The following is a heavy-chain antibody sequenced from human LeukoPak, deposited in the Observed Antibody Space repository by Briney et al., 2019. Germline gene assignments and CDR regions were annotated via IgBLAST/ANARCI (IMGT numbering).Heavy chain of an antibody. Sequence: SETLSLTCTVSGGPISGYYWSWIRQPAGKGLEWIGQIYSSGSTYYNPSLKSRVSISVDTSKTHFSLKLTSVTAADTAVYYCARTGYCSSKYCDYYGMDVWGQGTTVIVSS. CDR3: ARTGYCSSKYCDYYGMDV. V-gene: IGHV4-4*07. D-gene: IGHD6-13*01. J-gene: IGHJ6*02. CDR1: GGPISGYY. CDR2: IYSSGST.